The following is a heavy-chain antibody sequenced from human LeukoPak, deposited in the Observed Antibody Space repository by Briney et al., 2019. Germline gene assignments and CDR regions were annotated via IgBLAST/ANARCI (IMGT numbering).Heavy chain of an antibody. Sequence: GASVKVSCKASGYTFTGYYMHWVRQAPGQGLEWMGWINPNSGGTNYAQKFQGRVTMTTDTSTSTAYMELRSLRSDDTAVYYCARNGRAYYYGSGSYKGGDWFDPWGQGTLVTVSS. J-gene: IGHJ5*02. CDR3: ARNGRAYYYGSGSYKGGDWFDP. CDR2: INPNSGGT. D-gene: IGHD3-10*01. V-gene: IGHV1-2*02. CDR1: GYTFTGYY.